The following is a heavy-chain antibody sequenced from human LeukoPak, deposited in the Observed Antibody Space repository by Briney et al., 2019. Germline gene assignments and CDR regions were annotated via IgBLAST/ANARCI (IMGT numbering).Heavy chain of an antibody. CDR3: AKADGDKPFDY. Sequence: GGSLRLSCAASGFTISSYSMNWVRQAPGKGLEWVSSISSSSTYIYYADSVKGRFTISRDNTKNSVYLQMNSLRADDTAVYYCAKADGDKPFDYWGQGTLVTVPS. D-gene: IGHD4-17*01. V-gene: IGHV3-21*01. CDR2: ISSSSTYI. CDR1: GFTISSYS. J-gene: IGHJ4*02.